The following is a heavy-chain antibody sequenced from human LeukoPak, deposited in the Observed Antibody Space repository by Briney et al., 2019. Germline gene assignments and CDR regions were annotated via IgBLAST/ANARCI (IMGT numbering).Heavy chain of an antibody. Sequence: SVNVSCKASGGTFSSYAISWVRQAPGQGLEWMGGIIPIFGTANYAQKFQGRVTITADESTSTAYMELSSLRSEDTAVYYCARETDPIVGSPFSPYYFDYWGQGTLVTVSS. CDR3: ARETDPIVGSPFSPYYFDY. CDR1: GGTFSSYA. CDR2: IIPIFGTA. J-gene: IGHJ4*02. D-gene: IGHD2-15*01. V-gene: IGHV1-69*01.